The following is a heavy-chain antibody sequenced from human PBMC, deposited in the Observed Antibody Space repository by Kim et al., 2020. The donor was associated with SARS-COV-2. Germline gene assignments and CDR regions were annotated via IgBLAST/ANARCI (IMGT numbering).Heavy chain of an antibody. CDR2: IYSGGST. V-gene: IGHV3-66*02. D-gene: IGHD5-12*01. CDR3: AYSGYPSIKGTDY. J-gene: IGHJ4*02. CDR1: GFTVSSNY. Sequence: GGSLRLSCAASGFTVSSNYMSWVRQAPGTGLEWVSVIYSGGSTYYADSVKGRFTISRDNSKNTLYLQMNSLRAEDTAVYYCAYSGYPSIKGTDYWGQGTLVTVSS.